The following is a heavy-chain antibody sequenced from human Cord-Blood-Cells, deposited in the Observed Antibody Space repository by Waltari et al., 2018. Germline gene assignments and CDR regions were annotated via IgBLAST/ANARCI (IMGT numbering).Heavy chain of an antibody. CDR2: IWYDGSNK. J-gene: IGHJ3*02. Sequence: QVQLVESGGGVVQPGRSLRLSCAASGFTFSSYGMHWVRQAPGKGLGWMAVIWYDGSNKYYADSVKGRFTISRYNSKNTLYLQMNSLRSEDTAVYYCASTNYDLWSGAFDIWGQGTMVTVSS. CDR1: GFTFSSYG. V-gene: IGHV3-33*01. D-gene: IGHD3-3*01. CDR3: ASTNYDLWSGAFDI.